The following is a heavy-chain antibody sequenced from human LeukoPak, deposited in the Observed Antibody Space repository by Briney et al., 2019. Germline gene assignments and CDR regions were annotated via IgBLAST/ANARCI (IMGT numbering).Heavy chain of an antibody. D-gene: IGHD5-18*01. V-gene: IGHV1-69*13. CDR1: GGTFSSYA. Sequence: SVKVSCKASGGTFSSYAISWVRQAPGQGLERMGGIIPIFGTANYAQKFQGRVTITADESTSTAYMELSSLRSEDTAVYYCATYTAMVTGTFDYWGQGTLVTVSS. J-gene: IGHJ4*02. CDR2: IIPIFGTA. CDR3: ATYTAMVTGTFDY.